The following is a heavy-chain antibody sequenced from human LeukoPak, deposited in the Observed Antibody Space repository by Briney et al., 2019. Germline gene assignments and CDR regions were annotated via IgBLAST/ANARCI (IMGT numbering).Heavy chain of an antibody. D-gene: IGHD5-18*01. J-gene: IGHJ6*02. CDR2: IYSGGST. CDR1: GFTLSSNY. CDR3: ARDRDSYGYSYYYGMDV. Sequence: GGSLRLSCAVSGFTLSSNYMSWVRQAQGKGVEWVSVIYSGGSTYYADSVKGRFTISRDNSKNTLYLQMNSLRAEDTAVYYCARDRDSYGYSYYYGMDVWGQGTTVTVSS. V-gene: IGHV3-66*01.